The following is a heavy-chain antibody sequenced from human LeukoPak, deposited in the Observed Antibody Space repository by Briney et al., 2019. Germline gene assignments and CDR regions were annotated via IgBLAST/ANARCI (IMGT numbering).Heavy chain of an antibody. V-gene: IGHV3-30*04. Sequence: PGGSLRLSCAASGFTFSSYAMHWVRQAPGKGLEWVAVISYDGSNKYYADSVKGRFTISRDNSKNTLYLQMNSLRAEDTAVYYCAKVIYDSSGNDYWGQGTLVTVSS. J-gene: IGHJ4*02. CDR3: AKVIYDSSGNDY. CDR1: GFTFSSYA. D-gene: IGHD3-22*01. CDR2: ISYDGSNK.